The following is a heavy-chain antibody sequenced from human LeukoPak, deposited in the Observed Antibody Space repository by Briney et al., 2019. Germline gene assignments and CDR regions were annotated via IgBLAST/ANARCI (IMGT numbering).Heavy chain of an antibody. CDR2: MNPNSGNT. CDR3: ARTDYDFWSGTARRYCYYYMDV. D-gene: IGHD3-3*01. J-gene: IGHJ6*03. V-gene: IGHV1-8*03. CDR1: GYTFTSYD. Sequence: ASVKVSCKASGYTFTSYDINWVRQATGQGLEWMGWMNPNSGNTGYAQKFQGRVTITRNTSISTAYMELSSLRSEDTAVYYCARTDYDFWSGTARRYCYYYMDVWGKGTTVTVSS.